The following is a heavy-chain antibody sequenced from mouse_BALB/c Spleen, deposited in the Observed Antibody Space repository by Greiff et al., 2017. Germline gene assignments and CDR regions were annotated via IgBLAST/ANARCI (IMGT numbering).Heavy chain of an antibody. CDR1: GYTFTDYY. J-gene: IGHJ3*01. CDR2: INPNNGDT. V-gene: IGHV1-26*01. Sequence: VQLQQSGPELVKPGASVKMSCKASGYTFTDYYMKWVKQSHGTSLEWIGDINPNNGDTFYNQKFKGKATLTVDKSSSTAYMQLNSLTSEDSSVYYGAISTMITTGLAYWGQGTLVTVSA. CDR3: AISTMITTGLAY. D-gene: IGHD2-4*01.